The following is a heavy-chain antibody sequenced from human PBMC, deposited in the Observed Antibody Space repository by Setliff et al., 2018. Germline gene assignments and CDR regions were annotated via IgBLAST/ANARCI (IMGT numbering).Heavy chain of an antibody. D-gene: IGHD4-17*01. J-gene: IGHJ4*02. V-gene: IGHV3-30*04. CDR2: ISYDGSNK. CDR3: ARARNKYGAFDY. CDR1: GFTFSSYA. Sequence: GGSLRLSCAGSGFTFSSYAMHWVRQAPGKGLEWVAVISYDGSNKYYADSVKGRFTISRDNSKNTLYLQMNSLRAEDTAVYYCARARNKYGAFDYWGQGTLVTVSS.